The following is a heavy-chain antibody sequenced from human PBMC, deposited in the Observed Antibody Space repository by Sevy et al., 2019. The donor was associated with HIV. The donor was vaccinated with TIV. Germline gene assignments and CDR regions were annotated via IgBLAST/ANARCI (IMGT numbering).Heavy chain of an antibody. CDR2: ISGSGGST. V-gene: IGHV3-23*01. CDR3: AKVPYSYSNPPGWFDP. D-gene: IGHD5-18*01. Sequence: GESLKISCAASGFTFSSYAMSWVRQAPGKGLEWVSAISGSGGSTYYADSVKGRFTISRDNSKNTLYLQMNSLRAEDTAVYYCAKVPYSYSNPPGWFDPWGQGTLVTV. CDR1: GFTFSSYA. J-gene: IGHJ5*02.